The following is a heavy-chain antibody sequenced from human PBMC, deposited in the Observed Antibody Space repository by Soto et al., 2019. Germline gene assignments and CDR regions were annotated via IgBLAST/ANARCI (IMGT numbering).Heavy chain of an antibody. Sequence: PGGSLRLSCAASGVTFSSYWMSWVRQAPGKGLEWVANIKQDGSEKYYVDSVKGRFTISRDNAKNSLYLQMNSLRAEDTAVYYCARDNRGPRYSSSWPFDYWGQGTLVTVSS. CDR1: GVTFSSYW. V-gene: IGHV3-7*01. CDR3: ARDNRGPRYSSSWPFDY. J-gene: IGHJ4*02. CDR2: IKQDGSEK. D-gene: IGHD6-13*01.